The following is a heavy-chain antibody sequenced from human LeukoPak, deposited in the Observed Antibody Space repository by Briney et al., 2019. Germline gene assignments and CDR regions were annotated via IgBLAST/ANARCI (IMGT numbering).Heavy chain of an antibody. D-gene: IGHD4-17*01. Sequence: GGSLRLSCAASGFAFSSYGMHWVRQAPGRGLEWVAAICYDASNKNYADSVKGRFTISRDNSKKTLYMQLNSLRAEDTAVYYCARSLNGDPPDFDYWGQGTLVTVSS. V-gene: IGHV3-33*01. CDR1: GFAFSSYG. J-gene: IGHJ4*02. CDR3: ARSLNGDPPDFDY. CDR2: ICYDASNK.